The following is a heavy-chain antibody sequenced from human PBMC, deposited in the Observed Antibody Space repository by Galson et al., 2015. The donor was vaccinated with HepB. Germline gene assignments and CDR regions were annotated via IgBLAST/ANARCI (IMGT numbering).Heavy chain of an antibody. D-gene: IGHD6-19*01. V-gene: IGHV3-23*01. Sequence: SLRLSCAASGFTFSSYAMSWVRQAPGKGLEWVSAISGSGGSTYYADSVKGRFTISRDNSKNTLYLQMNSLRAEDTAVYYCAKDTYSSGWSEWFDPWGQGTLVTVSS. CDR2: ISGSGGST. J-gene: IGHJ5*02. CDR3: AKDTYSSGWSEWFDP. CDR1: GFTFSSYA.